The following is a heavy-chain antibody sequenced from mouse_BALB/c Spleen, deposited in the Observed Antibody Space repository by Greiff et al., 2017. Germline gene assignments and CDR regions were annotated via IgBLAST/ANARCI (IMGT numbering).Heavy chain of an antibody. Sequence: QVQLKQSGAELVRPGTSVKVSCKASGYAFTNYLIEWVKQRPGQGLEWIGVINPGSGGTNYNEKFKGKATLTADKSSSTAYMQLSSLTSDDSAVYFCARSKITTVVAYYYAMDYWGQGTSVTVSS. CDR3: ARSKITTVVAYYYAMDY. V-gene: IGHV1-54*01. CDR1: GYAFTNYL. D-gene: IGHD1-1*01. CDR2: INPGSGGT. J-gene: IGHJ4*01.